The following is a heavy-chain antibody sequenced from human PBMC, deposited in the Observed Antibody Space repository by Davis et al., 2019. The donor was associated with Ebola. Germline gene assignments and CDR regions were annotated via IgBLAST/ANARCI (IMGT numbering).Heavy chain of an antibody. D-gene: IGHD6-19*01. V-gene: IGHV3-11*04. CDR2: ISSSSTTM. Sequence: GGSLRLSCAASGFTFSDYYMSWIRQAPGKGLEWVSYISSSSTTMYYADSVKGRFTISRDNSKNTLYLQMNSLRAEDTAVYYCARDEGYSSGWYVVGGDYWGQGTLVTVSS. J-gene: IGHJ4*02. CDR3: ARDEGYSSGWYVVGGDY. CDR1: GFTFSDYY.